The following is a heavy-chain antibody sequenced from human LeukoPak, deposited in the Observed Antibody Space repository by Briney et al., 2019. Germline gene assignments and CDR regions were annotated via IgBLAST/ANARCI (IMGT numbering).Heavy chain of an antibody. D-gene: IGHD2-15*01. CDR3: ARGYCRGGSCYSGDAFDI. Sequence: GASLRLSSAASGFTFSSDWMHWVRQAPGKGLEWVSRINSDGSSTSYADSVKGRFTISRDNAKKTLYLQMNRLRAEDTAVYYCARGYCRGGSCYSGDAFDIWGQGTMVTVSS. J-gene: IGHJ3*02. CDR1: GFTFSSDW. CDR2: INSDGSST. V-gene: IGHV3-74*01.